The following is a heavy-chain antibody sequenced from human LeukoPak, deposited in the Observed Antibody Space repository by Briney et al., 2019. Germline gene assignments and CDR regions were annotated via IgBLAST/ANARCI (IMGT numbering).Heavy chain of an antibody. CDR3: ARRAEYYYDSSGYWYFDL. Sequence: SETLSLTCNVSGGSISSSSYYWGWIRQPPGKGLEWIGSIYYSGSTYYNPSLKSRVTISVDTSKNQFSLKLSSVTAADTAVYYCARRAEYYYDSSGYWYFDLWGRGTLVTVSS. CDR2: IYYSGST. J-gene: IGHJ2*01. CDR1: GGSISSSSYY. V-gene: IGHV4-39*01. D-gene: IGHD3-22*01.